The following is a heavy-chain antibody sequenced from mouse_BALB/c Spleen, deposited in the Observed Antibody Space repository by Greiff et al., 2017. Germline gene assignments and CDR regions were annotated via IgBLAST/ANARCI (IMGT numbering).Heavy chain of an antibody. D-gene: IGHD2-1*01. CDR3: YGNFAY. CDR2: ISYSGST. CDR1: GYSITSDYA. J-gene: IGHJ3*01. V-gene: IGHV3-2*02. Sequence: EVKLLESGPGLVKPSQSLSLTCTVTGYSITSDYAWNWIRQFPGNKLEWMGYISYSGSTSYNPSLKSRISITRDTSKNQFFLQLNSVTTEDTATYYCYGNFAYWGQGTLVTVSA.